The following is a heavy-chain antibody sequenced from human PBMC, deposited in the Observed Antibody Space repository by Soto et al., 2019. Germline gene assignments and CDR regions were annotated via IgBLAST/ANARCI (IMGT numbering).Heavy chain of an antibody. CDR3: AKALDETPSFPLDS. CDR1: GDSISSHSAV. J-gene: IGHJ4*02. Sequence: SHTLSVICAISGDSISSHSAVWRWIRQSPSRGLEWLGRTYYKSMWYADYAVSVKSRISIHPDTSKNQFSLQLNSVTPEDTAVYYYAKALDETPSFPLDSWGQGPLVTSPQ. D-gene: IGHD3-16*02. V-gene: IGHV6-1*01. CDR2: TYYKSMWYA.